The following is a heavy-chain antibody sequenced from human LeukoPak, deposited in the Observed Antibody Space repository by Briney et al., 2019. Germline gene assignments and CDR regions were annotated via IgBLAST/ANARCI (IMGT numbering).Heavy chain of an antibody. CDR2: ISYDGSNK. D-gene: IGHD3-16*02. V-gene: IGHV3-30*18. Sequence: GGSLRLSCAASGFTFSSYGMHWVRQAPGKGLEWVAVISYDGSNKYYADSVKGRFTISRDNSTNTLYLQMNSLRAEDTAVYYCAKLSLVSYFDYWGQGTLVTVSS. J-gene: IGHJ4*02. CDR1: GFTFSSYG. CDR3: AKLSLVSYFDY.